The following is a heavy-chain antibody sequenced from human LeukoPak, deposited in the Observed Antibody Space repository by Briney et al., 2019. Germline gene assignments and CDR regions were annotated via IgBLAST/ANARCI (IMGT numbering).Heavy chain of an antibody. Sequence: GASVKVSCKASGGTFSSYAISWVRQAPGQGLEWMGGIIPIFGTANYAQKFQGRVTITADESASTAYMELSSLRSEDTAVYYCARAPYCSSTGCPHYYYYGMDVWGQGTTVTVSS. CDR1: GGTFSSYA. D-gene: IGHD2-2*01. CDR2: IIPIFGTA. J-gene: IGHJ6*02. CDR3: ARAPYCSSTGCPHYYYYGMDV. V-gene: IGHV1-69*13.